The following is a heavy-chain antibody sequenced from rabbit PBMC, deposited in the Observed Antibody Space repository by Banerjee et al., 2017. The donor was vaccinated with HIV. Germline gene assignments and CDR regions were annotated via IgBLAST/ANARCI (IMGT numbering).Heavy chain of an antibody. CDR1: GFSFSNKYV. CDR3: ARDGAGYAGYGYAHL. CDR2: INTNSGNA. V-gene: IGHV1S40*01. Sequence: QSLEESGGDLVKPGASLTLTCTASGFSFSNKYVMCWVRQAPGKGLEWIACINTNSGNAVYASWAKGRFTISRTSSTTVTLQMTSLTGADTATYFCARDGAGYAGYGYAHLWGPGTLVTVS. D-gene: IGHD6-1*01. J-gene: IGHJ6*01.